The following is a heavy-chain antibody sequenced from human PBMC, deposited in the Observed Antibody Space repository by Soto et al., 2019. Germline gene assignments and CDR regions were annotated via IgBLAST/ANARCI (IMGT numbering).Heavy chain of an antibody. CDR3: ARAVTWGLDV. D-gene: IGHD3-10*01. V-gene: IGHV3-48*02. CDR1: GFTFSLYS. Sequence: EVQLVESGGGVVQPGGSLRLSCAASGFTFSLYSMSWVRQAPGKRLEWVSYISRSSTGIHYADSVKGRFTISRDDATNSMHLQMNSLRDGDTAVYFCARAVTWGLDVWCQGTTVSISS. CDR2: ISRSSTGI. J-gene: IGHJ6*02.